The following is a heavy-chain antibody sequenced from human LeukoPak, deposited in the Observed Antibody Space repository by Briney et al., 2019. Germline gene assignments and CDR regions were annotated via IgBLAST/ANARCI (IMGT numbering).Heavy chain of an antibody. D-gene: IGHD1-26*01. V-gene: IGHV4-59*01. CDR2: MYDSGST. J-gene: IGHJ4*02. CDR1: GGSISSYY. CDR3: ARHGGSYTFDF. Sequence: SETLSLTCTVSGGSISSYYWSWIRQPPGKGLELIGYMYDSGSTNYNPSLKSRVTVSVDTSKNQFSLRLSSVTAADTAVYYCARHGGSYTFDFWGQGVLVTVSS.